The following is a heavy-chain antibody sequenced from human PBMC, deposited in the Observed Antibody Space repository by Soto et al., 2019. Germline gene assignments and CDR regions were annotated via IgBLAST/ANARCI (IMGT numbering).Heavy chain of an antibody. D-gene: IGHD3-22*01. V-gene: IGHV4-39*01. CDR2: IQHSGST. J-gene: IGHJ4*02. CDR3: ARQRDYYDSSGDSYFDY. Sequence: QLQLQESGPRLVKPSETLSLTCTVSGVSISSSHYFWGWIRQPPGKGLEWIGSIQHSGSTYYNPYLNSRVTISVDTSKNQFSLKLSSVTAADTALYYCARQRDYYDSSGDSYFDYWGQGTLVTVSS. CDR1: GVSISSSHYF.